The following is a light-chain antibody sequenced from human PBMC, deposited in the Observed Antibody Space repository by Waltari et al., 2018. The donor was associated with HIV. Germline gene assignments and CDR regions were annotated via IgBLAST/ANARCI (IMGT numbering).Light chain of an antibody. CDR3: QAWDSSTGGV. CDR2: QDN. V-gene: IGLV3-1*01. J-gene: IGLJ3*02. Sequence: SSEMTQPPSVSVSPGQTASITCSGDTLGDKYASWYQQKPGQSPVLVLYQDNMRPSGIPERFSGSNSGNTATLTTSGTQARDEADYYCQAWDSSTGGVFGGGTKLTVL. CDR1: TLGDKY.